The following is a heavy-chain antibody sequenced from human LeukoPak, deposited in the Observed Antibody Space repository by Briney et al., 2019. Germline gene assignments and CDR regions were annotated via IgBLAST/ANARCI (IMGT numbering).Heavy chain of an antibody. CDR2: INPSGGAT. D-gene: IGHD6-19*01. CDR1: VDTFTGCF. J-gene: IGHJ4*02. Sequence: ASVKVSCKASVDTFTGCFFHWVRQAPGQGLEWMGIINPSGGATNFAQKFQGRVTMTRDTSTSTVYMELSSLRSEDTAIYYCAKEQMGSSGWYYFDYWGQGTLVTVSS. CDR3: AKEQMGSSGWYYFDY. V-gene: IGHV1-46*01.